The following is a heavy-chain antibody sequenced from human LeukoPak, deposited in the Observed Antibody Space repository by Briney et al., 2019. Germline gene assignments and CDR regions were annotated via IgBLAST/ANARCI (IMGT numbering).Heavy chain of an antibody. J-gene: IGHJ6*02. CDR3: ARDRRAVGYYYYGMDV. Sequence: GESLKISCKASGYTFTSYGISWVRQAPGQGLEWMGWISAYNGNTNYAQKLQGRVTMTTDTSTSTAYMELRSLRSDDTAVYYCARDRRAVGYYYYGMDVWGQGTTVTVSS. V-gene: IGHV1-18*01. CDR2: ISAYNGNT. CDR1: GYTFTSYG.